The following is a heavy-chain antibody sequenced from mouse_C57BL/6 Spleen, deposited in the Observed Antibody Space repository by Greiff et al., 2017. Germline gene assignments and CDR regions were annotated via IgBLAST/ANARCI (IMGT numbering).Heavy chain of an antibody. CDR2: INPNYGTT. Sequence: VQLQQSGPVLVKPGASVKIYCKTSDYSFTDYNMNWMKQSNGKSLAWIGVINPNYGTTSYNQKFKGKATLTVDPSSSTAYMQLNSLTSEDSAVYYCARREIYYDYDDYAMDYWGQGTSVTVSS. CDR3: ARREIYYDYDDYAMDY. J-gene: IGHJ4*01. V-gene: IGHV1-39*01. D-gene: IGHD2-4*01. CDR1: DYSFTDYN.